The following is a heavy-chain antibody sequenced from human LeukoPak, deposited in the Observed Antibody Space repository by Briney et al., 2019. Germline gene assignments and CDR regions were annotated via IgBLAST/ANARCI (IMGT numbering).Heavy chain of an antibody. D-gene: IGHD1-1*01. Sequence: EASVKVSCKPSGGTINDYAVYWVRQAPGQGLEWMARIIPLFGTVNYAQKFQDRLTVSADKSTNTAHMELSSLRFEDTAIYYCATPPPGYSFSNHYYYMDAWGRGTPVTVSS. V-gene: IGHV1-69*06. CDR1: GGTINDYA. CDR3: ATPPPGYSFSNHYYYMDA. J-gene: IGHJ6*03. CDR2: IIPLFGTV.